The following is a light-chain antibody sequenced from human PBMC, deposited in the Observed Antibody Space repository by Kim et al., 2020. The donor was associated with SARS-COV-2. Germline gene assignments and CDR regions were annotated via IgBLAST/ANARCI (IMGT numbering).Light chain of an antibody. CDR3: QQYDKSPRT. Sequence: EIVLTQSPGTLSLSPGERATLSCRASQSISSSNLAWYQQKPGQAPRLLVIGASSRATGIPDRFSASGSGTDFTLTISRLEPEDFAVYYCQQYDKSPRTFGQGTKLEI. V-gene: IGKV3-20*01. CDR2: GAS. CDR1: QSISSSN. J-gene: IGKJ2*02.